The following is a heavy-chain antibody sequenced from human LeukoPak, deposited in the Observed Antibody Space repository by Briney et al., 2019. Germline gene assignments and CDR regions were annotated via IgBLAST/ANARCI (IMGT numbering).Heavy chain of an antibody. D-gene: IGHD1-26*01. CDR2: ITASGGTK. J-gene: IGHJ4*02. V-gene: IGHV3-23*01. Sequence: GGSLRLSCAASGFNFNGYAMSWVRQAPGKGMKWVATITASGGTKFYADSVKGRFTISRDNSKNTLYLQMNSLRAEDTAVYYCAKDYSGTHFRGADYWGQGTLVTVSS. CDR3: AKDYSGTHFRGADY. CDR1: GFNFNGYA.